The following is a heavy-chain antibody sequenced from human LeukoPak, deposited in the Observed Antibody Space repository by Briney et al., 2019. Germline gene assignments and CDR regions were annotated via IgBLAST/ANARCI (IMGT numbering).Heavy chain of an antibody. CDR1: GGTFGVNA. V-gene: IGHV1-69*01. CDR2: IIPVFPTS. Sequence: SVKVSCKASGGTFGVNAIHWVRQAPGQGLEWMGDIIPVFPTSNYAQNFQGRVTFTADESTSTAYMELNSLTSEDTAICYCARDGVRNMGLRLDYWGQGTLITVSS. D-gene: IGHD1-14*01. J-gene: IGHJ4*02. CDR3: ARDGVRNMGLRLDY.